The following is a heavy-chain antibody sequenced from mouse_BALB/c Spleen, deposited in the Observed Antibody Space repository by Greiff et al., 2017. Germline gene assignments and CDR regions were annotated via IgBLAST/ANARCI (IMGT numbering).Heavy chain of an antibody. D-gene: IGHD2-3*01. CDR2: IDPANGNT. V-gene: IGHV14-3*02. J-gene: IGHJ3*01. Sequence: EVQLQQSGAELVKPGASVKLSCTASGFNIKDTYMHWVKQRPEQGLEWIGRIDPANGNTKYDPKFQGKATITADTSSNTAYLQLSSLTSEDTAVYYCARVYDGYYVGAYWGQGTLVTVSA. CDR1: GFNIKDTY. CDR3: ARVYDGYYVGAY.